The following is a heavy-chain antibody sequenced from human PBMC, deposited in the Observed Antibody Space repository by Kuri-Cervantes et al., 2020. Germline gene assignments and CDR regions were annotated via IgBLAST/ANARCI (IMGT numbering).Heavy chain of an antibody. CDR2: ISGSGGST. Sequence: GGSLRLSCAASGFTFSDFSLNWVRQAPGKGLEWVSAISGSGGSTYYADSVKGRFTISRDNSKNTLYLQMNSLRAEDTAVYYCAKSSGNSGFDYWGQGTLVTVSS. D-gene: IGHD4-23*01. J-gene: IGHJ4*02. CDR3: AKSSGNSGFDY. V-gene: IGHV3-23*01. CDR1: GFTFSDFS.